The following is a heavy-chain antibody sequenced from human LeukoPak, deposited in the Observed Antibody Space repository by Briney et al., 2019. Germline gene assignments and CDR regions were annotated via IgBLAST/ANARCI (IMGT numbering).Heavy chain of an antibody. CDR1: GGTFSSYA. J-gene: IGHJ4*02. Sequence: SVKVSCKASGGTFSSYAISWVRQAPGQGLEWMGGIIPIFGTANYAQKFQGRVTITADESTNTAYMELSSLRSEDTAVYYCARDVREITIFGVADENYFDYWGQGTLVTVSS. V-gene: IGHV1-69*01. CDR3: ARDVREITIFGVADENYFDY. D-gene: IGHD3-3*01. CDR2: IIPIFGTA.